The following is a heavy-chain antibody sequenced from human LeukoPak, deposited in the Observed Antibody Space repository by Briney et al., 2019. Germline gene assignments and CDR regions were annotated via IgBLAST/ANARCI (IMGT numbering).Heavy chain of an antibody. J-gene: IGHJ4*02. CDR3: ASFGSGTYYNLDY. CDR2: IYYSGST. CDR1: GGSISSSNYR. D-gene: IGHD3-10*01. Sequence: SETLSLTCTVSGGSISSSNYRWNWIRQPPGKGLEWMGSIYYSGSTYYNPSLKSRVTISVDTSKNQFSLKLSSVTAADTAVYYCASFGSGTYYNLDYWGQGTLVTVSS. V-gene: IGHV4-39*01.